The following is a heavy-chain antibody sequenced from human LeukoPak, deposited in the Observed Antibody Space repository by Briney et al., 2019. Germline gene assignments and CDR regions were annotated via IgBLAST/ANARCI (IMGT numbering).Heavy chain of an antibody. V-gene: IGHV3-11*01. CDR3: AKVATVTTYALADY. J-gene: IGHJ4*02. D-gene: IGHD4-17*01. Sequence: GGSLRLSCAASGFIFSDYYMGWIRQAPGKGLEWISYIGSSGSPIYYADSVKGRFTISRDNSKNTLYLQMNSLRAEDTAIYYCAKVATVTTYALADYWGQGTLVTVSS. CDR2: IGSSGSPI. CDR1: GFIFSDYY.